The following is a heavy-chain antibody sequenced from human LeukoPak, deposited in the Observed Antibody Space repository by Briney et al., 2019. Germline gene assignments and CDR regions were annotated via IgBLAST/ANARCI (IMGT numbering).Heavy chain of an antibody. V-gene: IGHV4-38-2*01. CDR3: ARGDSSGYYFNPIDY. D-gene: IGHD3-22*01. CDR2: ICLSGST. CDR1: GYSISSGYY. Sequence: SETLSLTCAVSGYSISSGYYWGWIRQPPGKGLEWIGSICLSGSTYYNPSLRSRVTISVDTSKNQFSLKLSSVTAADTAVYFCARGDSSGYYFNPIDYWGQGTLVTVSS. J-gene: IGHJ4*02.